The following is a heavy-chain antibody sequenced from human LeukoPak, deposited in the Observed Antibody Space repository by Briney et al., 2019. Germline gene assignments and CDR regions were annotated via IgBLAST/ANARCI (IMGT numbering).Heavy chain of an antibody. CDR1: GGSISSYY. CDR3: SRCSSTSCYSEAHNDY. J-gene: IGHJ4*02. D-gene: IGHD2-2*01. V-gene: IGHV4-4*07. CDR2: IYTSWST. Sequence: SETLSLTCTVCGGSISSYYWSWIRQPAGKGVDWIGRIYTSWSTNYNPPLKSRGTISVDKSKNQVSMKLRSVTPANTALDCLSRCSSTSCYSEAHNDYWGQGTLVTVS.